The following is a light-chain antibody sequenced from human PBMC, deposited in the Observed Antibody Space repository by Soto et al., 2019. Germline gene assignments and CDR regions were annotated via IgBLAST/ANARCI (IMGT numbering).Light chain of an antibody. CDR2: DAS. CDR3: QQYDNLPLT. J-gene: IGKJ5*01. Sequence: DIHLTHSPTSLSASLGDRSTLTYRASQSISSYLNWYQQKPGKAPKLLIYDASNLETGVPSRFSGSGSGTDFTFTISSLQPEDIATYYCQQYDNLPLTFGQGTRLEIK. CDR1: QSISSY. V-gene: IGKV1-33*01.